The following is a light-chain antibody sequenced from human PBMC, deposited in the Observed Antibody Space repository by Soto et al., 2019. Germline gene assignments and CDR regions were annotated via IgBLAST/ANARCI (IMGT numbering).Light chain of an antibody. CDR2: END. Sequence: QSVLTQPPSVSAAPGEKVTISCSGSSSTIGRNYVSWYQQLPGSAPKLLIYENDRRPSGIPDRFSGSKSGTAATLGITGLQTGDEAEYYCGAWDRGLKAGVFGGGTKLTVL. V-gene: IGLV1-51*02. CDR1: SSTIGRNY. CDR3: GAWDRGLKAGV. J-gene: IGLJ3*02.